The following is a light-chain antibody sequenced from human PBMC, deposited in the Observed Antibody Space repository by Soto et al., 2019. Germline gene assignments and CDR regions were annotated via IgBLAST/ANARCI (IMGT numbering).Light chain of an antibody. CDR2: AAS. V-gene: IGKV1-39*01. CDR3: QQSYSTPRT. CDR1: QSISSY. J-gene: IGKJ4*01. Sequence: DMQMTQYPSSLSASVGDRVTITCRASQSISSYLNWYQQKPGKAPKLLIYAASSLQSGVPSRFSGSGSGTDFTLTISSLQPEDFATYYCQQSYSTPRTFGGGTKVDIK.